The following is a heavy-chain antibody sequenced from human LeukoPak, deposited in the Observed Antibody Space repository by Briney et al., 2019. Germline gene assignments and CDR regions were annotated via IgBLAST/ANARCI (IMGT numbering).Heavy chain of an antibody. J-gene: IGHJ4*02. CDR1: GFTFSTYW. V-gene: IGHV3-7*03. Sequence: GGSLRLSCAASGFTFSTYWMSWVRPAPGKGLEWVANIKQDGSVKNFVDSVKGRFTIPKDNAKNSLYLQMNSLRADDTAMYYCVRGGYGPDYWGQGTLVTVSS. CDR2: IKQDGSVK. CDR3: VRGGYGPDY. D-gene: IGHD5-12*01.